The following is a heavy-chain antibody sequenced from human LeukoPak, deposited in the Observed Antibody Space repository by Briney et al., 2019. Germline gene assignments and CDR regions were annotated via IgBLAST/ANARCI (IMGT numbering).Heavy chain of an antibody. CDR1: GYTFTSYA. Sequence: ASVKVSCKASGYTFTSYAMHWVRQAPGQRLEWMGWINADNGNPKYSQKFQGRVTITRDTSASTAHMELSSLRSEDTAVYYCARDYSNYKKMYYFDYWGQGTLVTVSS. J-gene: IGHJ4*02. D-gene: IGHD4-11*01. CDR3: ARDYSNYKKMYYFDY. CDR2: INADNGNP. V-gene: IGHV1-3*01.